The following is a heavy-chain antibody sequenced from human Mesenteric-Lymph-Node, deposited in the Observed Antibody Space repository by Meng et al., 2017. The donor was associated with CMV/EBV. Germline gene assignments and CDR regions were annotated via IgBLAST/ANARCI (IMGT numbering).Heavy chain of an antibody. CDR2: IYYSGST. Sequence: SGDSISSGHFYWGWIRQPPGKGLEWIGSIYYSGSTYYNPSLKSRVTISVDSSKNQISLKLQSVTAADTAVYYCARSGAATGARADSWGQGTLVTVSS. V-gene: IGHV4-39*07. CDR3: ARSGAATGARADS. J-gene: IGHJ4*02. D-gene: IGHD1-1*01. CDR1: GDSISSGHFY.